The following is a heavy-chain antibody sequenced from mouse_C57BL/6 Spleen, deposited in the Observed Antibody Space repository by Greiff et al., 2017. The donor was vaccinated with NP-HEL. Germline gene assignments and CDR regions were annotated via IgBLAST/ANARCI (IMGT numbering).Heavy chain of an antibody. CDR1: GYTFTSYW. CDR2: IDPSDSYT. Sequence: QVQLKQSGAELVMPGASVKLSCKASGYTFTSYWMHWVKQRPGQGLEWIGEIDPSDSYTNYNQKFKGKSTLTVDKSSSTAYMQLSSLTSEDSAVYYCARITTVWYFDVWGTGTTVTVSS. J-gene: IGHJ1*03. D-gene: IGHD1-1*01. V-gene: IGHV1-69*01. CDR3: ARITTVWYFDV.